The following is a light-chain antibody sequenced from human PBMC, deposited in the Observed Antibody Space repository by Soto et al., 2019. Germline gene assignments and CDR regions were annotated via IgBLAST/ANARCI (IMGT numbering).Light chain of an antibody. CDR3: QRLNSFPWT. CDR2: SAS. V-gene: IGKV1-9*01. J-gene: IGKJ1*01. Sequence: DIQLTQSPSFLSASVGDRVTITCRASQGIISFLAWYQQKPGKAPSLLIYSASTLQSGVPSRFSGSGSGTEFTLTISSLQPEDFATYYCQRLNSFPWTFGQGTKVEIK. CDR1: QGIISF.